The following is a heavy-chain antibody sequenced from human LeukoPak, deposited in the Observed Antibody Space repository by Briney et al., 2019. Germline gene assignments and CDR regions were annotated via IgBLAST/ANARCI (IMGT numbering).Heavy chain of an antibody. J-gene: IGHJ6*03. CDR1: GFTFSSYA. CDR3: AKDQSHYDGVEDYYYYMDV. CDR2: ISGSGGST. D-gene: IGHD3-3*01. Sequence: HPGGSLRLSCAASGFTFSSYAMSWVRQAPGKGLEWVSAISGSGGSTYYADSVKGRFTISRDNSKNTLYLQMNSLRAEDTAVYYCAKDQSHYDGVEDYYYYMDVWGKGTTVTVSS. V-gene: IGHV3-23*01.